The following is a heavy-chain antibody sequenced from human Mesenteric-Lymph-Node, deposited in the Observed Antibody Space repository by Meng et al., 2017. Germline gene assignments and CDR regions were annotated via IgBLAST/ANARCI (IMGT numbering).Heavy chain of an antibody. CDR3: ARATGGGWYFDL. V-gene: IGHV1-18*01. D-gene: IGHD1-1*01. CDR2: ISAYNGDT. J-gene: IGHJ2*01. Sequence: QVQLVQSGAEVKTPGASVKVSCKASGYTFTSYGIIWVRQAPGQGLEWMGWISAYNGDTNYAQRVQGRVTLTTDTPTNTAYMELRSLRSDDTAIYYCARATGGGWYFDLWGCGTLVTVSS. CDR1: GYTFTSYG.